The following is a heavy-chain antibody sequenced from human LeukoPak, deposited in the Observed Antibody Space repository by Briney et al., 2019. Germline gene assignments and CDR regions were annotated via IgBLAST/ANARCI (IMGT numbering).Heavy chain of an antibody. Sequence: SETLSLTCTVSGGSISRYYWCWIRQPPGKGLESVGYIIYSGRTNYNPSLTSRVTISVDTSKNQFSLKLNSVTAADAAVYYCARAWEGSGSLIVDYWGQGTLVTVSS. D-gene: IGHD3-10*01. J-gene: IGHJ4*02. CDR1: GGSISRYY. CDR3: ARAWEGSGSLIVDY. V-gene: IGHV4-59*01. CDR2: IIYSGRT.